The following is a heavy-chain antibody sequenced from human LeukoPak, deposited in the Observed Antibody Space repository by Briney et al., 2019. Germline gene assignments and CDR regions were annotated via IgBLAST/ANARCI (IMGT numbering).Heavy chain of an antibody. CDR1: GFTFSSYA. CDR3: TREGYYDSSSVY. D-gene: IGHD3-22*01. Sequence: GGSLRLSCAASGFTFSSYAMSWVRQAPGKGLEWVGFIRSKAYGGTTEYAASVKGRFTISRDDSKSIAYLQMNSLKTEDTAVYYCTREGYYDSSSVYWGQGTLVTVSS. CDR2: IRSKAYGGTT. J-gene: IGHJ4*02. V-gene: IGHV3-49*04.